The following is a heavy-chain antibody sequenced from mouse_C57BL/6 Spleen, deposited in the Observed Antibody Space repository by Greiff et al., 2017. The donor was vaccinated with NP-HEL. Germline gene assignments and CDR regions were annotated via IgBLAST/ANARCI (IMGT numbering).Heavy chain of an antibody. D-gene: IGHD2-12*01. CDR3: AIRPDGYYAMDY. J-gene: IGHJ4*01. Sequence: VKLQQPGTELVKPGASVKLSCKASGYTFTSYWMHWVKQRPGQGLEWIGNINPSNGGTNYNQKFKGKATLTVDKSSSTAYMQLSSLTSEDSAVYYCAIRPDGYYAMDYWGQGTSVTVSS. CDR1: GYTFTSYW. V-gene: IGHV1-53*01. CDR2: INPSNGGT.